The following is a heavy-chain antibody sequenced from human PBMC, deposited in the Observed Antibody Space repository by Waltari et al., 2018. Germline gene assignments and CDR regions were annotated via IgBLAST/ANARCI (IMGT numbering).Heavy chain of an antibody. J-gene: IGHJ4*02. Sequence: QLQLQESGPGLVKPSETLSLTCTVSGGSISSSSYYWGWIRQPPGKGLEWIGSIYYSGSTYYNPSLKSRVTISVDTSKNQFSLKLSSVTAADTAVYYCARDIGDYIWGSYRPFDYWGQGTLVTVSS. CDR2: IYYSGST. CDR1: GGSISSSSYY. CDR3: ARDIGDYIWGSYRPFDY. V-gene: IGHV4-39*07. D-gene: IGHD3-16*02.